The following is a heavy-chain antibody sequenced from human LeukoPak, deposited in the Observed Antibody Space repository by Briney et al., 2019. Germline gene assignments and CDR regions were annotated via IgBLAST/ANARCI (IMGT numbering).Heavy chain of an antibody. D-gene: IGHD2-15*01. Sequence: SVKVSCKVAGGTFSSYASSWVRQAHGQGLEWMGGIISMVGTANYAQQFLGRVTITADESPSPAYMERSGLRSDDAAFYCCARDRRPLYRPGHCSGGSCFHFDHWGQGTLVTVSS. CDR3: ARDRRPLYRPGHCSGGSCFHFDH. V-gene: IGHV1-69*13. CDR2: IISMVGTA. J-gene: IGHJ4*02. CDR1: GGTFSSYA.